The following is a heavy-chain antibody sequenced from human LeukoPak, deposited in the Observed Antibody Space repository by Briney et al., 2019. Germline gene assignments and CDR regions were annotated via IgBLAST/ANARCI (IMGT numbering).Heavy chain of an antibody. J-gene: IGHJ5*02. D-gene: IGHD3-10*01. CDR2: IRSTVHTGTT. Sequence: QPGGSLRLSCTTSGFTFGDYAVSWVRQAPGKGLEWVSFIRSTVHTGTTEYAASVKGRFTISRDDSKSIAYLQMNSLKTEDTAVYYCTRVFHYYGSGSYSEEPPTNWFDPWGQGTLVTVSS. V-gene: IGHV3-49*04. CDR3: TRVFHYYGSGSYSEEPPTNWFDP. CDR1: GFTFGDYA.